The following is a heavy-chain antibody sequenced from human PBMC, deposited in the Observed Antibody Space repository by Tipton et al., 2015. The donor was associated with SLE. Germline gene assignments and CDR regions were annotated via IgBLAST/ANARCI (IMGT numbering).Heavy chain of an antibody. Sequence: TLSLTCSVSGGSISSYSWSWIRQPAGKGVEWIGRIYTSGTTDYSSSLKGRITISVDMSKNQFSLRVRSVTAADTAVYYCARLTYLYGSGLPNYFDYWGQGILVTVSS. J-gene: IGHJ4*02. V-gene: IGHV4-4*07. CDR1: GGSISSYS. CDR3: ARLTYLYGSGLPNYFDY. D-gene: IGHD3-10*01. CDR2: IYTSGTT.